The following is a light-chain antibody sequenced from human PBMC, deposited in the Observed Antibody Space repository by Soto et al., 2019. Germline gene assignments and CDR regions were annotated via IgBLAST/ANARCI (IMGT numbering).Light chain of an antibody. CDR1: QSISSW. CDR2: DAS. Sequence: DIQMTQSPSTLSASVGARVPITCRASQSISSWLAWYQQKPGKAPKLLIYDASTLESGVPSRFSGSGSGTEFTLTISSLQPEDFATYYCQQQGTFCQGTKVDIK. V-gene: IGKV1-5*01. J-gene: IGKJ1*01. CDR3: QQQGT.